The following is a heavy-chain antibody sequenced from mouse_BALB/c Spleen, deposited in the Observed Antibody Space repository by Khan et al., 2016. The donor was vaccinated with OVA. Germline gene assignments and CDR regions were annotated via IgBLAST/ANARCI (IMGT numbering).Heavy chain of an antibody. CDR3: ASKSYGKGAY. CDR1: GYSITSGYY. V-gene: IGHV3-6*02. CDR2: ISYDGSN. J-gene: IGHJ3*01. D-gene: IGHD2-1*01. Sequence: EVQRQESGPGLVKPSQSLSLTCSVTGYSITSGYYWSWIRQFPGNRLEWMGYISYDGSNNYNTSLKNRISITRDTSKKQFFLKLNSVTTEDTATYYCASKSYGKGAYWGQGTLVTVSA.